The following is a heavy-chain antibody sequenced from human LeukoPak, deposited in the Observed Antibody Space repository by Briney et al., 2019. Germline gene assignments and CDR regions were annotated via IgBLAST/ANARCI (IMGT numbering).Heavy chain of an antibody. CDR3: AKTAYDEYYFDL. J-gene: IGHJ4*02. V-gene: IGHV3-43*01. CDR2: ISWDSTTT. Sequence: PGGSLRLSCAASGFTFDDFTMHWVRQAPGKGLEWFSIISWDSTTTNYADSVKGRFVISRDNSKGSLYLQMNSLRTEDTAFYYCAKTAYDEYYFDLRGQGTLVTVSS. CDR1: GFTFDDFT. D-gene: IGHD2-21*01.